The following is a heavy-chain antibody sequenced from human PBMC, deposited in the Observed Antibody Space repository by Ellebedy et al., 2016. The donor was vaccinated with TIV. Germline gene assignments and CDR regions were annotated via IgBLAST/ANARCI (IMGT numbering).Heavy chain of an antibody. CDR1: GFTFSSDW. CDR3: AGFGQSWLRSY. J-gene: IGHJ4*02. Sequence: GESLKISCAASGFTFSSDWMHWVRQAPGKGLVWVCRISSDGSYTSCVDSVRGRFSISRDNAKNALYLQMNSLRAEDTAVYYCAGFGQSWLRSYWGQGTVVTVSS. D-gene: IGHD5-12*01. V-gene: IGHV3-74*01. CDR2: ISSDGSYT.